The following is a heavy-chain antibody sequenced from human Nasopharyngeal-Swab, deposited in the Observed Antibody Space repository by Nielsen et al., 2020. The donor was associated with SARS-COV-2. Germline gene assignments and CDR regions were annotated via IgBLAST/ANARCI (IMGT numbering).Heavy chain of an antibody. CDR3: ARPSGVFQLSYGWYLLH. V-gene: IGHV3-30-3*01. Sequence: GVSLRLSCAASGFSFSNYAMHWVRHAPGKGLEWVTVISYDGSINYYADSVKGRLTISRDNSKNTVYLQINSLRAEDTAVYYCARPSGVFQLSYGWYLLHWGQGTLVTVSS. CDR2: ISYDGSIN. D-gene: IGHD2-2*01. CDR1: GFSFSNYA. J-gene: IGHJ1*01.